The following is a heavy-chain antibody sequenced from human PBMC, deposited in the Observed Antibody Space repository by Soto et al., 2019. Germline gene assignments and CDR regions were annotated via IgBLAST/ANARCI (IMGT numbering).Heavy chain of an antibody. Sequence: GGSLRLSCAASGFTFSSYAMSWVRQAPGKGLEWVSAISGSGGSTYYADSVKGRFTISRDNSKNTLYLQMNSLRAEDTAVYYCAKSNLRGTWAGLGYWGQGTLVTVSS. CDR2: ISGSGGST. J-gene: IGHJ4*02. CDR1: GFTFSSYA. V-gene: IGHV3-23*01. CDR3: AKSNLRGTWAGLGY. D-gene: IGHD1-7*01.